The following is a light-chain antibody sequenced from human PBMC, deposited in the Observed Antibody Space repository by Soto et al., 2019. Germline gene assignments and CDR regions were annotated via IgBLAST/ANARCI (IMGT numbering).Light chain of an antibody. V-gene: IGLV1-40*01. CDR1: TSNIGAGYD. J-gene: IGLJ3*02. Sequence: QAVVTQPPSVSGAPGQRGTISCNGSTSNIGAGYDVHWYQQLPGTAPRLLITSHNNRPSGVPDRFFGSKSGTSASLNIIGLQTEDEADYYCQSYDSSLSGSGVFGGGTQLTVL. CDR3: QSYDSSLSGSGV. CDR2: SHN.